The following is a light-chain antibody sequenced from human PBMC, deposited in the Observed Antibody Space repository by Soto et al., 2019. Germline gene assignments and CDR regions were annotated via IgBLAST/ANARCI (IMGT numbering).Light chain of an antibody. CDR1: SSDVGGYNY. J-gene: IGLJ1*01. CDR2: DVS. CDR3: SSYTSNNSLL. V-gene: IGLV2-14*03. Sequence: QSVLTQPASVSGSPGQSIAIFCIGTSSDVGGYNYVSWYQQYQGKAPKLMIYDVSNQPPGVSNCFSGSKSGNTASLTISGLQAEDEADYYCSSYTSNNSLLFGIGTKVTV.